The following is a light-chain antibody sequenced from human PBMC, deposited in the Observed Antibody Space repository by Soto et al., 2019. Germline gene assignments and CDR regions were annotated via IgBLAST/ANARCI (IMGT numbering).Light chain of an antibody. CDR2: DAS. CDR3: QQFNGFPLT. Sequence: IQLTQSPSSLSASVGDRVTITCRACQDIGSALAWYQQRPGKAPKLLLYDASNLEVGVPSRFSGSGSVTDFTITIPILRTEDFATYYCQQFNGFPLTFGGGTKVQIK. J-gene: IGKJ4*01. V-gene: IGKV1-13*02. CDR1: QDIGSA.